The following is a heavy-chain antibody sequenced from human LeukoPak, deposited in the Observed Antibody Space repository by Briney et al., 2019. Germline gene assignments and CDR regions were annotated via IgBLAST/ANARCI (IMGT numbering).Heavy chain of an antibody. Sequence: PGGSLRLSCAASGFTFSDHYMDWVRQAPGKGLEWVGRIRNKANSYTTEYAASVKGRFTISRDDSKNSMYLQMNSLRAEDTAVYYCARVRDSSSSGYYFDYWGQGTLVTVSS. CDR3: ARVRDSSSSGYYFDY. CDR2: IRNKANSYTT. CDR1: GFTFSDHY. V-gene: IGHV3-72*01. J-gene: IGHJ4*02. D-gene: IGHD6-6*01.